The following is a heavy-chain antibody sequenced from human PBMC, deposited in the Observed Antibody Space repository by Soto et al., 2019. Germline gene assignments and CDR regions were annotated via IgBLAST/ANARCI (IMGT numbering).Heavy chain of an antibody. V-gene: IGHV1-18*01. J-gene: IGHJ5*02. D-gene: IGHD3-16*01. Sequence: QIQLVQSGAEVKKPGASVRVSCNASCYTFSPHGFSWVRQVPGQGLVWLGWISAYNGDTAYAQKSHEVFTTTTDLSPSTAYMELRSLRPDDTAVYYCAKDLPRLTQNLYETAWGQGTQVTVSS. CDR3: AKDLPRLTQNLYETA. CDR1: CYTFSPHG. CDR2: ISAYNGDT.